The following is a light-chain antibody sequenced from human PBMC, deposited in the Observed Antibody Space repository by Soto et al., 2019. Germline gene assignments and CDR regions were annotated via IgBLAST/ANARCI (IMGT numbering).Light chain of an antibody. CDR2: DAS. V-gene: IGKV3-11*01. Sequence: IVFTQSPAPPSFSSVEGATLPPRASQSVSSYLAWYRQKPGQAPRLLIYDASNRATGIPARFSGTGSGTDFTLTISSLEPEDFAVYYCQQRSNWWTFGQGTKVDIK. CDR1: QSVSSY. J-gene: IGKJ1*01. CDR3: QQRSNWWT.